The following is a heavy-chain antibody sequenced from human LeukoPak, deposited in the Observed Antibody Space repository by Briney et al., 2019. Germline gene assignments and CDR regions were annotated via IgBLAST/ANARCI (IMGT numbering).Heavy chain of an antibody. CDR3: ATAPTVTTGY. CDR1: GFTFSSYA. J-gene: IGHJ4*02. Sequence: PGGSLRLSCAASGFTFSSYAMRWVRQAPGKGLEWVSAISGSGGSTYYADSVKGRFTISRDNSKNTLYLQMNSLRAEDTAVYYSATAPTVTTGYWGQGTLVTVSS. V-gene: IGHV3-23*01. D-gene: IGHD4-17*01. CDR2: ISGSGGST.